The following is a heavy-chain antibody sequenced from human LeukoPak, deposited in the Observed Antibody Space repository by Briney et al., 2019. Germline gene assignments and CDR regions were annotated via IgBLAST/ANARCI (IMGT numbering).Heavy chain of an antibody. CDR2: IKSKSDGGTA. CDR3: ATDSQAHDYGDYGAPYYFDY. D-gene: IGHD4-17*01. Sequence: KPGGSLRLSCAASGFTFNNAWMSWVRQAPGKGLEWVGRIKSKSDGGTADFAAPVKGRFTISRDDSKNALYLQMNSLKTEDTGVYFCATDSQAHDYGDYGAPYYFDYWGQGTLVTVSS. J-gene: IGHJ4*02. V-gene: IGHV3-15*01. CDR1: GFTFNNAW.